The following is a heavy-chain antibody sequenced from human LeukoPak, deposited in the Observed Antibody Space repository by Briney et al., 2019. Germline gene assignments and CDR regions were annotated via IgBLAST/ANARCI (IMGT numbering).Heavy chain of an antibody. CDR1: GGSFSGYY. J-gene: IGHJ4*02. CDR2: INHSGST. D-gene: IGHD5-24*01. CDR3: ARGQATAFDY. V-gene: IGHV4-34*01. Sequence: SETLSLTCAVYGGSFSGYYRSWIRQPPGKGLEWIGEINHSGSTNYNPSLKSRVTISVDTSKNQFSLKLSSVTAADTAVYYCARGQATAFDYWGQGTLVTVSS.